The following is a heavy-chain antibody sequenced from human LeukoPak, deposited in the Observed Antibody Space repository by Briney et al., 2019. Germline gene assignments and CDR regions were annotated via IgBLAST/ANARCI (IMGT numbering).Heavy chain of an antibody. D-gene: IGHD1-1*01. CDR3: AASKELERQEYFQH. CDR2: IVVGSGNT. V-gene: IGHV1-58*01. J-gene: IGHJ1*01. CDR1: GFTFTSSA. Sequence: GASVKVSCEASGFTFTSSAVQWVRQARGQRLEWIGWIVVGSGNTNNAQKFQERVTITRDMSTSTAYMELSSLRSEDTAVYYCAASKELERQEYFQHWGQGTLVTVSS.